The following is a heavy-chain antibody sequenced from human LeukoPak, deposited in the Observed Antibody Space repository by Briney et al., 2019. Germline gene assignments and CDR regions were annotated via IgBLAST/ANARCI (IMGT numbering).Heavy chain of an antibody. Sequence: PGGSLRLSCAASGFTFSSYSMNWVRRAPGKGLEWVSYISSSSSTIYYADSVKGRFTISRDNAKNSLYLQMNSLRAEDTALYYCAKATRSGSWYNWFDPWGQGTLVTVSS. CDR3: AKATRSGSWYNWFDP. V-gene: IGHV3-48*01. CDR2: ISSSSSTI. J-gene: IGHJ5*02. CDR1: GFTFSSYS. D-gene: IGHD6-13*01.